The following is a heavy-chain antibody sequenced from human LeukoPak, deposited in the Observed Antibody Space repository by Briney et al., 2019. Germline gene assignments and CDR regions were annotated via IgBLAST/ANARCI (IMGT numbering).Heavy chain of an antibody. J-gene: IGHJ6*03. Sequence: GGSLRLSCAASGFTFSSYSMNWVRQAPGKGLEWVSYINSSSSTIYYADSVKGRFTISRDNAKDSLYLQMNSLGAEDTAVYYCARVGVVVPAAADTASAHYYYMDVWGKGTTVTVSS. CDR3: ARVGVVVPAAADTASAHYYYMDV. D-gene: IGHD2-2*01. V-gene: IGHV3-48*01. CDR1: GFTFSSYS. CDR2: INSSSSTI.